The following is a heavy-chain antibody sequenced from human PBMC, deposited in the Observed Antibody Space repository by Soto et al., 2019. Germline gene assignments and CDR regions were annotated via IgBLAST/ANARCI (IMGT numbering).Heavy chain of an antibody. CDR3: ARGARDTTMIPHDI. J-gene: IGHJ3*02. Sequence: LRLSCAASGFTFRIYSMNWVRQAPGKGLEWVSSISSSSIYIYYADSVRGRFTISRDNAKNSLYLQMNSLRAEDTAVYYCARGARDTTMIPHDIWGQGTMGTV. CDR1: GFTFRIYS. D-gene: IGHD5-18*01. V-gene: IGHV3-21*06. CDR2: ISSSSIYI.